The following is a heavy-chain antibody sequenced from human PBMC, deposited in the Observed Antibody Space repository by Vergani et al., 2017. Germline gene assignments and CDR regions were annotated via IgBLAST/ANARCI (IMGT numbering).Heavy chain of an antibody. CDR1: GFTFSSYA. V-gene: IGHV3-30*01. Sequence: QVQLVESGGGVVQPGRSLRLSCAASGFTFSSYALHWVRQAPGKGLEWVAVISYDGSNKYYADSVKGRFTISRDNSKNTLYLQMNSRRAEDTAVYYCARDVEQWLVSVSDVWDYWGQGTLVTVSS. CDR3: ARDVEQWLVSVSDVWDY. D-gene: IGHD6-19*01. CDR2: ISYDGSNK. J-gene: IGHJ4*02.